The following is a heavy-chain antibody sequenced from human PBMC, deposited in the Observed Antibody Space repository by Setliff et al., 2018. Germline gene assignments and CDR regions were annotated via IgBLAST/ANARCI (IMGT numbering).Heavy chain of an antibody. V-gene: IGHV4-59*10. Sequence: SETLSLTCAVYGDSFSDYYWSWIRQPAGKGLEWLGRIYTSGTTNYSPSFKSRVTISVDTSKNQFSLKLNSVTAADTAVYYCARRWNFGPYGSGIHDGFDMWGQGTMVTVSS. J-gene: IGHJ3*02. CDR3: ARRWNFGPYGSGIHDGFDM. CDR1: GDSFSDYY. CDR2: IYTSGTT. D-gene: IGHD3-10*01.